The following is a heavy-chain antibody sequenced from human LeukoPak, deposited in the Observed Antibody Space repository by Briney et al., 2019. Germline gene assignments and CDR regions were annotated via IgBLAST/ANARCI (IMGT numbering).Heavy chain of an antibody. CDR2: VTWNSGNI. J-gene: IGHJ4*02. CDR3: ARDQYLDC. CDR1: GFTFDDFA. Sequence: PGGSLRLSCAASGFTFDDFAMHWVRQAPGKGLEWVSGVTWNSGNIDYADSVKGRFTISRDNAKNSLYLQMNSLRAEDTAVYYCARDQYLDCRGQGTLITVSS. V-gene: IGHV3-9*01.